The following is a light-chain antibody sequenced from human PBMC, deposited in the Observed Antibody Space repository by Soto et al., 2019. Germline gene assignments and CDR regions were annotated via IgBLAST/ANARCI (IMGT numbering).Light chain of an antibody. V-gene: IGLV1-44*01. J-gene: IGLJ7*01. CDR2: SNN. CDR1: SSNIGSNT. CDR3: AAWDDSLNGAV. Sequence: QSVLTQPPSASGTRGPRVTISCSGSSSNIGSNTVNWYQQLPGTAPKLLIYSNNQRPSGVPDRFSGSKSGTSASLAISGLQSEDEADYYCAAWDDSLNGAVFGGGTHLTVL.